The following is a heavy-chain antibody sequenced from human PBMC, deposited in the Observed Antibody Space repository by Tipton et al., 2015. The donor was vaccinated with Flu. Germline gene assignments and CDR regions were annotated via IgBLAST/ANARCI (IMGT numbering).Heavy chain of an antibody. CDR1: GGSISSGGNY. J-gene: IGHJ4*02. CDR2: IYYSGST. Sequence: TLSLTCTVSGGSISSGGNYWSWIRQRPGKGLEWIGYIYYSGSTYYNPSLLSRVTLSVDTSRNQFSLKLSSVTAADTAMYYCARDSPWLRGFDYWDQGTLVTVSS. V-gene: IGHV4-31*03. D-gene: IGHD6-19*01. CDR3: ARDSPWLRGFDY.